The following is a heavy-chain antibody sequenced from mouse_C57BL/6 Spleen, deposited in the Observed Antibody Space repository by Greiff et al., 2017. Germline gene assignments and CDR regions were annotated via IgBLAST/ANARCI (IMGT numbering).Heavy chain of an antibody. CDR2: IDPSDSYT. V-gene: IGHV1-50*01. CDR1: GYTFTSYW. D-gene: IGHD6-1*01. J-gene: IGHJ3*01. CDR3: ARSRLPLYWLAY. Sequence: QVQLQQPGAELVKPGASVTLSCKASGYTFTSYWMQWVKQRPGQGLEWIGEIDPSDSYTNYNQTFKGKATLTVDTSSSTAYMQLSSLTSEDSAVYYCARSRLPLYWLAYWGQGTLVTVSA.